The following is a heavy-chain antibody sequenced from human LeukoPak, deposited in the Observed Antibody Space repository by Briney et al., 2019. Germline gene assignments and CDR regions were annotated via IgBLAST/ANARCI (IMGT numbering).Heavy chain of an antibody. V-gene: IGHV4-39*01. Sequence: PSETLSLTCTVSGGSISSSSYYWGWIRQPPGKGLEWIGSIYYSGSTYYNPSLKSRVTISVDTSKIQFSLKLSSVTAADTAVYYCASPYDSSGYYNHWGQGTLVTVSS. CDR2: IYYSGST. J-gene: IGHJ5*02. CDR3: ASPYDSSGYYNH. D-gene: IGHD3-22*01. CDR1: GGSISSSSYY.